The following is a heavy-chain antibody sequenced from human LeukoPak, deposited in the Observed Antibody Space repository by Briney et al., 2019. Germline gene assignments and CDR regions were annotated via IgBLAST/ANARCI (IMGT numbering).Heavy chain of an antibody. CDR2: ISGSGGST. CDR3: AKDLSCTNDICHGDFDY. Sequence: GGSLRLSCAASGFTFSSYAVSWLRQAPGKGLEWVSSISGSGGSTYSADSVKGRFTISRDNSKNTPYLQMNSLRAEDTVLYYCAKDLSCTNDICHGDFDYWGEGTLVTVSS. CDR1: GFTFSSYA. J-gene: IGHJ4*02. V-gene: IGHV3-23*01. D-gene: IGHD2-8*01.